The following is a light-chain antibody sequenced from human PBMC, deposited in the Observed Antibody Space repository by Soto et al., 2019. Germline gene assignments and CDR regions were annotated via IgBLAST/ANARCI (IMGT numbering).Light chain of an antibody. CDR2: GAS. CDR1: QGVRTSS. CDR3: QQYGNSLT. Sequence: EIVLTQSPGTLSLSPGERATLSCRASQGVRTSSVAWYQQKPGQAPRLLIHGASSRATGIPDRFSGSGSGTDFTLTISRLEPEDFAVYYCQQYGNSLTFGPGTKVDIK. V-gene: IGKV3-20*01. J-gene: IGKJ3*01.